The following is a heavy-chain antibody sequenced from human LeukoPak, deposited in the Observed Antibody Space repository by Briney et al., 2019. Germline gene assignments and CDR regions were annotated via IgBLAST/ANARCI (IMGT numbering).Heavy chain of an antibody. CDR1: GGSISSYY. J-gene: IGHJ4*02. Sequence: SETLSLTCTVSGGSISSYYWSWIRQPPGKGLEWIGYIYYSGSTSYNPSLKSRVTISVDTSKNQFSLKLSSVTAADTAVYYCARGSYEWDYWGQGTLVTVSS. CDR3: ARGSYEWDY. V-gene: IGHV4-59*01. CDR2: IYYSGST. D-gene: IGHD2-8*01.